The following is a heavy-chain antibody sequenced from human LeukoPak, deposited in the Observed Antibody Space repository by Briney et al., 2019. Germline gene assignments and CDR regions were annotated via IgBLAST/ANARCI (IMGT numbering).Heavy chain of an antibody. V-gene: IGHV3-7*03. CDR2: ISHNGNVN. Sequence: GGSLRLSCAASGFTFSSYWMNWARQAPGKGLEWVASISHNGNVNYYVDSVKGRFTISRDNAKNSLYLQMSNLRAEDTAVHFCARGGGLDVWGQGATVTVSS. CDR1: GFTFSSYW. D-gene: IGHD3-16*01. J-gene: IGHJ6*02. CDR3: ARGGGLDV.